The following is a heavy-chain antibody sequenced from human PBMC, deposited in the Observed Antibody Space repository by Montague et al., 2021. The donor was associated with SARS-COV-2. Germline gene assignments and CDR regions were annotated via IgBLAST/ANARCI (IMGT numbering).Heavy chain of an antibody. CDR2: IYSGGST. D-gene: IGHD3-22*01. CDR3: ARGGYYYDSSAPPDY. Sequence: SLRLSCAASGFTVSRNYMSLVRQAPGKGLEWVSVIYSGGSTYYADSVKGRFTISRHNSKNTLYLQMNSLRAEDTAVYYCARGGYYYDSSAPPDYWGQGTLVTVSS. J-gene: IGHJ4*02. CDR1: GFTVSRNY. V-gene: IGHV3-53*04.